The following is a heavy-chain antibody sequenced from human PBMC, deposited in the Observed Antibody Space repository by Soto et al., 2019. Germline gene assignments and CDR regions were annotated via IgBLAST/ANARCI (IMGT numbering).Heavy chain of an antibody. CDR3: AKMPLVPAAMLYYFDY. V-gene: IGHV3-23*01. Sequence: EVPLLESGGGLVQPGGSLRLSCAASGFTFSSYAMSWVRQAPGKGLEWVSAISGSGGSTYYADSVKGRFTISRDNSKNTLYRQMNSLRAEDTAVYYCAKMPLVPAAMLYYFDYWGQGTLVTVSS. CDR2: ISGSGGST. CDR1: GFTFSSYA. D-gene: IGHD2-2*01. J-gene: IGHJ4*02.